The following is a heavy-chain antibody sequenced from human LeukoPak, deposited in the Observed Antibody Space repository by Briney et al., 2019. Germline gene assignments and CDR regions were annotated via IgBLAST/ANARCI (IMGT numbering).Heavy chain of an antibody. J-gene: IGHJ4*02. Sequence: SSETLSLTCAVYGGSFSGYYWSWIRQPPGKGLEWIGEINHNGSTNYNPSLKSRVTISVDTSKNQFSLKLSSVTAADTAVYYCARGVITTPDYWGQGTLVTVSS. CDR1: GGSFSGYY. V-gene: IGHV4-34*01. CDR2: INHNGST. D-gene: IGHD3-3*01. CDR3: ARGVITTPDY.